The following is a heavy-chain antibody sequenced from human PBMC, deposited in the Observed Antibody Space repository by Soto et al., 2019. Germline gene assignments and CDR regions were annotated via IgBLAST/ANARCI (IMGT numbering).Heavy chain of an antibody. D-gene: IGHD2-15*01. Sequence: GGSLRLSCAASGFTVSSNYMSWVRQAPGKGLEWVSVIYSGGSTYYADSVKGRFTISRDNSKNTLYLQMNSLRAEDTAVYYCARYYCSGGSCYLMYWGQGTLVTVSS. J-gene: IGHJ4*02. CDR1: GFTVSSNY. CDR2: IYSGGST. V-gene: IGHV3-53*01. CDR3: ARYYCSGGSCYLMY.